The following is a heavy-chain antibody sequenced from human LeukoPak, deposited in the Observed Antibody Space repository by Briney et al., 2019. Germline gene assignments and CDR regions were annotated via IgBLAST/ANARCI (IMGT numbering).Heavy chain of an antibody. J-gene: IGHJ4*02. CDR3: AGTYYYDSSGYTTVDY. CDR2: IYTSGST. V-gene: IGHV4-4*09. D-gene: IGHD3-22*01. Sequence: PSETLSLTCTVSGGSISSYYWSWIRQPPGKGLEWIGYIYTSGSTNYNPSLKSRVPISVDTSKNQFSLKLSSVTAADTAVYYCAGTYYYDSSGYTTVDYWGQGTLVTVSS. CDR1: GGSISSYY.